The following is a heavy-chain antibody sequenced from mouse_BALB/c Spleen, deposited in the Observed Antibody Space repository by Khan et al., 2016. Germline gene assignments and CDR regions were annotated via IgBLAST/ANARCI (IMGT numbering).Heavy chain of an antibody. Sequence: EVQLQESGAELVKPGASVKLSCTASGFNIKDTYMHWVKQRPEQGLEWIGRIDPANGNTTYDPKFQGKATITADTSSNTAYLQLSSLTSEDTAVYYCADAGSSLYWGQGTTLTVSS. CDR1: GFNIKDTY. CDR2: IDPANGNT. D-gene: IGHD1-1*01. CDR3: ADAGSSLY. V-gene: IGHV14-3*02. J-gene: IGHJ2*01.